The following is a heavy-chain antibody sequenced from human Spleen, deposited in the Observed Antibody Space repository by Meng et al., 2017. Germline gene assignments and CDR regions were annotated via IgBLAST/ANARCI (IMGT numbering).Heavy chain of an antibody. J-gene: IGHJ4*02. CDR1: GFTFSSYA. CDR2: ISYDGSNK. V-gene: IGHV3-30*07. D-gene: IGHD2-15*01. Sequence: GESLKISCAASGFTFSSYAMDWVRQAPGKGLEWVAFISYDGSNKYFADSVKGRFTISRDNSKNTLYLQMNSLRGEDTAVYYCARDVAGRGGYWGQGTLVTVSS. CDR3: ARDVAGRGGY.